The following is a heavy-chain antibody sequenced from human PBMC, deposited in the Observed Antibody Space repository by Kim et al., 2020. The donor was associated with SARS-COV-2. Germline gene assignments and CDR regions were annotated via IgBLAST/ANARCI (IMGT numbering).Heavy chain of an antibody. D-gene: IGHD6-13*01. CDR3: ARDGYSSSWGDV. J-gene: IGHJ6*02. V-gene: IGHV1-2*02. CDR2: INPNSGGT. CDR1: GYTFTGYY. Sequence: ASVKVSCKASGYTFTGYYMHWVRQAPGQGLEWMGWINPNSGGTNYAQKFQGRVTMTRDTSTSTAYMELSRLRSDDTAVYYCARDGYSSSWGDVWGQGTTVTVSS.